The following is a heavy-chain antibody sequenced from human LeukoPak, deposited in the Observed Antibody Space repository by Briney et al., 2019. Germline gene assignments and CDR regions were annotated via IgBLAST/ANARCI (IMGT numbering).Heavy chain of an antibody. D-gene: IGHD2-2*01. Sequence: SETLSLTCTVSGGSISGHYWSWIRQPAGKGLEWIGRIYTSGSTNYNPSLKSRVTMSVDTSKNQFSLKLSSVTAADTAVYYCAKGYCSSTSCRNWFDPWGQGTLVTVSS. CDR1: GGSISGHY. CDR2: IYTSGST. CDR3: AKGYCSSTSCRNWFDP. J-gene: IGHJ5*02. V-gene: IGHV4-4*07.